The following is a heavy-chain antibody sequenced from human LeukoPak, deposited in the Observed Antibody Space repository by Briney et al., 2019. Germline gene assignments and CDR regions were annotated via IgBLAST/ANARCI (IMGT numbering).Heavy chain of an antibody. V-gene: IGHV4-34*01. Sequence: PSETLSLTGAVYGGSFGGYYWTWIRQSPGKGPEWIGEINHSGSTNYNPSLKRRVSMSVDTAKNQFSLKLNSVSGADTAVYYCARGGYFDSSGYPNPLDSWGQGTLVTVSS. J-gene: IGHJ4*02. CDR1: GGSFGGYY. D-gene: IGHD3-22*01. CDR3: ARGGYFDSSGYPNPLDS. CDR2: INHSGST.